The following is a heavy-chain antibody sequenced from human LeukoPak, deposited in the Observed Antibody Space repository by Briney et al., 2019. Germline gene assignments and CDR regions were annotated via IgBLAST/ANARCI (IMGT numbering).Heavy chain of an antibody. CDR3: ARVQGPQADYGMDV. V-gene: IGHV4-34*01. D-gene: IGHD4-11*01. J-gene: IGHJ6*02. CDR1: GGSFSGYY. CDR2: INHSGST. Sequence: SETLSLTSAVYGGSFSGYYWSWIRQPPGKGLEWIGEINHSGSTNYNPSLKSRVTISVDTSKNQFSLKLSSVTAADTAVYYCARVQGPQADYGMDVWGQGTTVTVSS.